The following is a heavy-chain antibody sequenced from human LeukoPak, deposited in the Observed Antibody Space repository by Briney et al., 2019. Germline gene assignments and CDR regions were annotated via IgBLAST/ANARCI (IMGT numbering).Heavy chain of an antibody. J-gene: IGHJ4*02. CDR2: IYYSGST. CDR3: ASYSSGWYGYYFDY. V-gene: IGHV4-59*01. D-gene: IGHD6-19*01. CDR1: GGSISSYY. Sequence: SETLSLTCPVSGGSISSYYWSWIRQPPGKGLEWIGYIYYSGSTNYNPSLKSRVTISVDTSKNQFSLKLSSVTAADTAVYYCASYSSGWYGYYFDYWGQGTLVTVSS.